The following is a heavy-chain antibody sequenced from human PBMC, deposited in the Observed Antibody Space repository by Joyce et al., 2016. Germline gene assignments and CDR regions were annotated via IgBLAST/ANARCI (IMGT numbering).Heavy chain of an antibody. D-gene: IGHD4-17*01. CDR3: TREATVTRFDY. CDR1: GVTFRSDE. V-gene: IGHV3-48*03. J-gene: IGHJ4*02. Sequence: EVQLVESGGGLVQPGGSRRLTCAASGVTFRSDEMNRVRQAPGKGLEWVSYISSGGNTICYAGSVKGRFTMSRDNAKNSLYLQLNSLSAEDTGVYYCTREATVTRFDYWGQGALVTVSS. CDR2: ISSGGNTI.